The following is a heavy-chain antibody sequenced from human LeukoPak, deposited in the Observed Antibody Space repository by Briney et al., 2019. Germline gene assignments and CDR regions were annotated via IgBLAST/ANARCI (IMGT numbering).Heavy chain of an antibody. Sequence: ASVTVSCKASGYTFTDYYMHWVRQAPGQGPEWMGWIKPNSGGTSYTQKFQGRVTMTRDTSISTAYMELSRLRSDDTAVYYCARDGHDSSGYYEDYWGQGTLVTVSS. J-gene: IGHJ4*02. D-gene: IGHD3-22*01. CDR2: IKPNSGGT. CDR1: GYTFTDYY. V-gene: IGHV1-2*02. CDR3: ARDGHDSSGYYEDY.